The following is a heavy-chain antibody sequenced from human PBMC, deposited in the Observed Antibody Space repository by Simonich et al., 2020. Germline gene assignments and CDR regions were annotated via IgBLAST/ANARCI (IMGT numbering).Heavy chain of an antibody. J-gene: IGHJ3*02. D-gene: IGHD3-16*01. CDR2: INHSGST. V-gene: IGHV4-34*01. CDR1: GGSFSGYY. CDR3: ARPLGIVWAFDI. Sequence: QVQLQQWGAGLLKPSETLSLTCAVYGGSFSGYYWSWIRQPPGKGLEWIGEINHSGSTNYNPSLKSLVTISVDTSKNQFSLKLSSVTAADTAVYYCARPLGIVWAFDIWGQGTMVTVSS.